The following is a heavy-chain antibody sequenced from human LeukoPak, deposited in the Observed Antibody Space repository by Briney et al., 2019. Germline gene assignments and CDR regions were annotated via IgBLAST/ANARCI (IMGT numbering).Heavy chain of an antibody. D-gene: IGHD2-21*02. Sequence: GVSLTLPCAVSGFPFSNCCMPWVRQAPGKGVEWGANIREDGGEKYYMDSVKGRFTISRDNAKNTLYLKRNRLRAEDTAVYCCARINTAIFSSSDYWGQGTLVTVSS. CDR2: IREDGGEK. V-gene: IGHV3-7*05. CDR3: ARINTAIFSSSDY. J-gene: IGHJ4*02. CDR1: GFPFSNCC.